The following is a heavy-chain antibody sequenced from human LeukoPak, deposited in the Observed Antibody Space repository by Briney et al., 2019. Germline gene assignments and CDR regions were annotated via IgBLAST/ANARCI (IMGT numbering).Heavy chain of an antibody. CDR2: IYAGGTA. CDR3: ARVELISGSHLIFDY. D-gene: IGHD3-10*01. V-gene: IGHV4-4*07. J-gene: IGHJ4*02. Sequence: PSETLSLTCTVSGGSISNYYWSWIRQSAGKGLEWIGRIYAGGTANYNPSLKRRVTMSGDTSKNQLSLKLSSVTAADTAVYYCARVELISGSHLIFDYWGQGTLVTVSS. CDR1: GGSISNYY.